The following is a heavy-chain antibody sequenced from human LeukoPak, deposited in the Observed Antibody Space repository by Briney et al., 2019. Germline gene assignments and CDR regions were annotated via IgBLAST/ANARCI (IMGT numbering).Heavy chain of an antibody. D-gene: IGHD6-13*01. J-gene: IGHJ4*02. CDR2: IWYDGSNK. Sequence: GRSLRLSCAASGFTFSSYGMHWVRQAPGKGLEWGAVIWYDGSNKYYADSVKGRFTISRDNSKNTLYLQTNSLRAEDTAVYYCARERTIAAAGCLDYWGQGTLVTVSS. CDR3: ARERTIAAAGCLDY. V-gene: IGHV3-33*01. CDR1: GFTFSSYG.